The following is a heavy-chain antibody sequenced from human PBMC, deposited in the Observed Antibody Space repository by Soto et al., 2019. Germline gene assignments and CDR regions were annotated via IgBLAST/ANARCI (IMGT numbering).Heavy chain of an antibody. D-gene: IGHD5-18*01. J-gene: IGHJ4*02. CDR1: GGSISSSSYY. V-gene: IGHV4-39*01. CDR3: VRLLHCLDTSLFFCY. Sequence: SETLSLTCTVSGGSISSSSYYWAWVRQPPGKGPEWIGSINYSGTTYYNSSLKSRVTISVDTSKNQFSLKLSSVTAADTSVFYCVRLLHCLDTSLFFCYWGQGALVTVSS. CDR2: INYSGTT.